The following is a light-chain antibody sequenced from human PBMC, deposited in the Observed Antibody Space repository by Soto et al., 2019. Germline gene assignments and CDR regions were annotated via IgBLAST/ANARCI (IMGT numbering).Light chain of an antibody. CDR1: QSVSNN. V-gene: IGKV3-15*01. Sequence: EIVMTQSPATLSVSPGERATLSCTASQSVSNNLAWYQQKPGQAPRFLISGASTRATGIPARFSGSGSGTEFTLTISSLQSEDFAVYYCLQYNEYPITLGQGTRLEIK. CDR3: LQYNEYPIT. CDR2: GAS. J-gene: IGKJ5*01.